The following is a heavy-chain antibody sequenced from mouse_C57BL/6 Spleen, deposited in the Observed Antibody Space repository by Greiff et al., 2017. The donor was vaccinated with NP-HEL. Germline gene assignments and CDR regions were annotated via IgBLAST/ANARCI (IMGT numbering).Heavy chain of an antibody. V-gene: IGHV1-78*01. Sequence: VKLQESDAELVKPGASVKISCKVSGYTFTDHTIHWMKQRPEQGLEWIGYIYPRDGSTKYNEKFKGKATLTADKSSSTAYMQLNSLTSEDSAVYFCARGAQATSWFAYWGQGTLVTVSA. CDR2: IYPRDGST. J-gene: IGHJ3*01. CDR1: GYTFTDHT. CDR3: ARGAQATSWFAY. D-gene: IGHD3-2*02.